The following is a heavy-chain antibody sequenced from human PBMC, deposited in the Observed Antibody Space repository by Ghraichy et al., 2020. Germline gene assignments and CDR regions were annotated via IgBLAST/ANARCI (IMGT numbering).Heavy chain of an antibody. CDR1: GFTFSSYG. J-gene: IGHJ6*02. D-gene: IGHD5-24*01. Sequence: GGSLRLSCAASGFTFSSYGMHWVRQAPGKGLEWVAVIWYDGSNKYYADSVKGRFTISRDNSKNTLYLQMNSLRAEDTAVYYCAREMATNYYYYGMDVWGQGTTVTVSS. CDR2: IWYDGSNK. CDR3: AREMATNYYYYGMDV. V-gene: IGHV3-33*01.